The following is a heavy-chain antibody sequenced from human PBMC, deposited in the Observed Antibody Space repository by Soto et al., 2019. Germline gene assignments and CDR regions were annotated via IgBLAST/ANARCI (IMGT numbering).Heavy chain of an antibody. CDR1: GGTFSSYA. Sequence: VASVKVSCKASGGTFSSYAISWVRQAPGQGLEWMGGIIPIFGTANYAQKFQGRVTITADKSTSTAYMELSSLRSEDTAVYYCARDPTATTSKRYYYYGMDVWGQGTTVTVSS. V-gene: IGHV1-69*06. D-gene: IGHD4-17*01. CDR2: IIPIFGTA. J-gene: IGHJ6*02. CDR3: ARDPTATTSKRYYYYGMDV.